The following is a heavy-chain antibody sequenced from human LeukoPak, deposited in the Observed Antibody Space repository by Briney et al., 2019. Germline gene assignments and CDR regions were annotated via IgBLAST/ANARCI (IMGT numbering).Heavy chain of an antibody. CDR1: GYTFTGHD. Sequence: ASVKVSCKASGYTFTGHDISWVRQATGQGLEWMGWMNPNSGYTGNEQKFQGRVTMTRDTSTSTAYMELSSLRSEDTAVYYCAGGGSSYNDEHEEFDYWGQGTVVTVSS. J-gene: IGHJ4*02. D-gene: IGHD3-22*01. V-gene: IGHV1-8*01. CDR2: MNPNSGYT. CDR3: AGGGSSYNDEHEEFDY.